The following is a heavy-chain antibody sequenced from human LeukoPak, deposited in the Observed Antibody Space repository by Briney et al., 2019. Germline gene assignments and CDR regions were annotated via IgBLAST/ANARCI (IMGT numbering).Heavy chain of an antibody. D-gene: IGHD4-17*01. V-gene: IGHV4-4*07. CDR1: GASLNSYY. J-gene: IGHJ4*02. CDR3: AREGRYGDYEGY. CDR2: IYSGGST. Sequence: SETLSLTCTVSGASLNSYYWSWIRQPAGKGLEWIGRIYSGGSTNYNPSLKSRVTLSVATSKNQFSLRLSSLTVADTAVCYCAREGRYGDYEGYWGQGTLVTVSS.